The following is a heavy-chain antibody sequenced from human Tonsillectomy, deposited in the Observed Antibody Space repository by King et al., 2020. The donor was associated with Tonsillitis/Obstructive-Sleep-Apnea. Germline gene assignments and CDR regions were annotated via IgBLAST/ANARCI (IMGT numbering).Heavy chain of an antibody. CDR2: ISYDGSNK. J-gene: IGHJ4*02. D-gene: IGHD3-16*01. Sequence: VQLVESGGGVVQPGRSLRLSCAASRFTFSSYAMYWVRQAPGKGLEWVAIISYDGSNKYYADSVKGRFTISRDNSKNTLYLQLNSLRAEDTAVYYCARDSLGHYFDYWGQGTLVTVSS. CDR3: ARDSLGHYFDY. CDR1: RFTFSSYA. V-gene: IGHV3-30*04.